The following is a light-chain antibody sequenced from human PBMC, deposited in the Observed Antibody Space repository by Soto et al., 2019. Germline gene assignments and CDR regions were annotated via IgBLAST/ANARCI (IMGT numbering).Light chain of an antibody. J-gene: IGLJ1*01. CDR1: SSDVGGYNY. Sequence: QSVLTQPLSASGSPGQSVTISCTRTSSDVGGYNYVSWYQQHPGKAPKLMIYEVNKRPSGVPDRFSASKSGNTASLTVSGLQAEDEADYYCSSYAGSNILFGTGTKVTV. V-gene: IGLV2-8*01. CDR3: SSYAGSNIL. CDR2: EVN.